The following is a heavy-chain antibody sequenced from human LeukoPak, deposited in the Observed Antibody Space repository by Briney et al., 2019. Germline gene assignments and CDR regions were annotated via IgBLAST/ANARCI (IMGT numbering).Heavy chain of an antibody. Sequence: PGGSLRLSCAASGFTFSSYGMHWVRQAPGKGLEWVAFTRYDGSNKDYADSVKGRFTISRDNSKNTLYLQMNSLRAEDTAVYYCAKTRGYCSGGTCSYMDVWGKRTTVTVSS. CDR1: GFTFSSYG. V-gene: IGHV3-30*02. D-gene: IGHD2-15*01. CDR2: TRYDGSNK. J-gene: IGHJ6*03. CDR3: AKTRGYCSGGTCSYMDV.